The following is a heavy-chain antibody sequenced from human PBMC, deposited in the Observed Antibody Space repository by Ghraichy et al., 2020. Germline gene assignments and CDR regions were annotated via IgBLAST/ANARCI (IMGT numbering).Heavy chain of an antibody. D-gene: IGHD3-3*01. CDR2: ISGSGGST. J-gene: IGHJ5*02. V-gene: IGHV3-23*01. CDR3: AKAEVDFWSGYNWFDP. CDR1: GFTFSSYA. Sequence: GGSLRLSCAASGFTFSSYAMSWVRQAPGKGLEWVSAISGSGGSTYYADSVKGRFTISRDNSKNTLYLQMNSLRAEDTAVYYCAKAEVDFWSGYNWFDPWGQGTLVTVSS.